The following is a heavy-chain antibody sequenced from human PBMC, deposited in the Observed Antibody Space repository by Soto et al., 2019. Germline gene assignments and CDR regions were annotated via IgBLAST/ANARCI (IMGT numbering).Heavy chain of an antibody. CDR3: AKSRGWGTRTYFDY. D-gene: IGHD6-19*01. V-gene: IGHV3-23*01. CDR1: GFTFSSYA. Sequence: PGGSLRLSCAASGFTFSSYAMSWVRQAPGKGLEWVSAISGSGGSTYYADSAKGRFTISRDNSKNTLYLQMNSLRAEDTAVYYCAKSRGWGTRTYFDYWGQGTLVTVSS. J-gene: IGHJ4*02. CDR2: ISGSGGST.